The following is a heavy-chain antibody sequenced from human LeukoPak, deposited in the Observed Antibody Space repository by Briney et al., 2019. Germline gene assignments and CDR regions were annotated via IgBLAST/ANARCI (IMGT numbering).Heavy chain of an antibody. D-gene: IGHD3-22*01. CDR3: ARDRDSSGYYYYYMDV. CDR1: GYTFTGYY. Sequence: ASVEVSCKASGYTFTGYYMHWVRQAPGQGLEWMGRVNPNSGGTNYAQKFQGRVTMTRDTSISTAYMELSRLRSDDTAVYYCARDRDSSGYYYYYMDVWGKGTTVTVSS. J-gene: IGHJ6*03. CDR2: VNPNSGGT. V-gene: IGHV1-2*06.